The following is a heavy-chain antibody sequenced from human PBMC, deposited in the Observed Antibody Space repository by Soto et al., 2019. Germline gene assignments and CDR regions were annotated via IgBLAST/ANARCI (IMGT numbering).Heavy chain of an antibody. J-gene: IGHJ5*02. Sequence: EVQLLESGGGWLQPGGSLRLSCAASGFTFSSYAMNWVRQAPGKGLEWVSGITGSGAGSYYSDSVKGRFTISRDNSKNRLYLQMNGLRAEDTDVYYCAKAFGNSGPNDWFDPWGEGTLVTVSS. V-gene: IGHV3-23*01. CDR3: AKAFGNSGPNDWFDP. CDR1: GFTFSSYA. CDR2: ITGSGAGS. D-gene: IGHD3-16*01.